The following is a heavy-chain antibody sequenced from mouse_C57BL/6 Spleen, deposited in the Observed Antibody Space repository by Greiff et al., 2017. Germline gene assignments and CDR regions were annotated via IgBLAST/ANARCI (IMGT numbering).Heavy chain of an antibody. CDR1: GYTFTSYW. CDR2: IYPSDSET. Sequence: QVQLQQPGAELVRPGSSVKLSCKASGYTFTSYWMDWVKQRPGQGLEWIGNIYPSDSETHYNQKFKDKATLTVDKSSSTAYMQLSSLTSEDSAVYYCARGSLYYGSRYFDVWGTGTTVTVSS. V-gene: IGHV1-61*01. D-gene: IGHD1-1*01. J-gene: IGHJ1*03. CDR3: ARGSLYYGSRYFDV.